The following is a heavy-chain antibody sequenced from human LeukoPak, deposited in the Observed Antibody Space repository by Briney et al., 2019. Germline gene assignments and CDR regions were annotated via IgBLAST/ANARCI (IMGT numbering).Heavy chain of an antibody. Sequence: GGSLRLSCAASGFTVSSNYMSWVRQAPGKGLEWVSVIYSGGSTYYADSVKGRFTISRDNSKNTLYLQMNSLRAEDTAVYYCARGGGTADSSGLLEYFQHWGQGTLVTVSS. D-gene: IGHD3-22*01. CDR3: ARGGGTADSSGLLEYFQH. V-gene: IGHV3-53*01. CDR2: IYSGGST. CDR1: GFTVSSNY. J-gene: IGHJ1*01.